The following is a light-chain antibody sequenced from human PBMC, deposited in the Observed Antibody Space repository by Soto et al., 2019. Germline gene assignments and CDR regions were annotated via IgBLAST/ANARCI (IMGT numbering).Light chain of an antibody. Sequence: EIELTQSPGTLSLSAGERATLSCRASQTVRTNYFAWFQHKPGQAPRLLIYGAYSRPTGIPDRFSGSGSGTDFTLPINSLEPEDFAMYFCQQYSDSPLTFGGGTKVEIK. CDR2: GAY. V-gene: IGKV3-20*01. CDR3: QQYSDSPLT. J-gene: IGKJ4*01. CDR1: QTVRTNY.